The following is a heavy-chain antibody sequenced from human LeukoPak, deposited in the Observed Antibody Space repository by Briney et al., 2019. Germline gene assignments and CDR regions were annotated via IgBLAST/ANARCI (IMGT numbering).Heavy chain of an antibody. Sequence: GGSLRLSCAASGFTFSSYWMSWVRQAPGKGLEWVAVIWYDGSNKYYADSVKGRFTISRDNSKNTLYLQMNSLRAEDTAVYYCARDPLYSSSWYDLMDYYGMDVWGQGTTVTVSS. CDR1: GFTFSSYW. CDR3: ARDPLYSSSWYDLMDYYGMDV. CDR2: IWYDGSNK. D-gene: IGHD6-13*01. V-gene: IGHV3-33*08. J-gene: IGHJ6*02.